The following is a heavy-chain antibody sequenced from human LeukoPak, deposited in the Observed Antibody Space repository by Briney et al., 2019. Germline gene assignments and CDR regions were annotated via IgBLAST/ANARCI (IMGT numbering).Heavy chain of an antibody. V-gene: IGHV4-59*08. Sequence: SETLSLTCTVSGGSISSYYWSWIRQPPGKGLEWIGYIYYSGSTNYNPSLKSRVTISVDTSKNQFSLKLSSVTAADTAVYYCARRGPYSSSWYYYYGMDVWGQGTTVTVSS. D-gene: IGHD6-13*01. CDR3: ARRGPYSSSWYYYYGMDV. CDR2: IYYSGST. J-gene: IGHJ6*02. CDR1: GGSISSYY.